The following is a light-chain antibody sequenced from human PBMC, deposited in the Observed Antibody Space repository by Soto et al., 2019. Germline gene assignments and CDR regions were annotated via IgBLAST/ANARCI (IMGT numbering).Light chain of an antibody. J-gene: IGKJ1*01. CDR3: QQYNYWPS. V-gene: IGKV3-15*01. CDR2: AAS. Sequence: EIVMTQSPATLSVSPGERVTLSCKAGQNIGNNLGWYQQKPGQTPRLLIYAASTRATGIPARFSGTASGTEFTLTISSLQSEDTAVYYCQQYNYWPSFDQGTKVEIK. CDR1: QNIGNN.